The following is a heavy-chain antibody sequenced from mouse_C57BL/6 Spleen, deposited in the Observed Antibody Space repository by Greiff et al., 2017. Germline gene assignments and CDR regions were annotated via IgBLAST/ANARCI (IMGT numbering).Heavy chain of an antibody. CDR3: ARHDPYYFDY. Sequence: EVQGVESGGDLVKPGGSLKLSCAASGFTFSSYGMSWVRQTPDKRLEWVATISSGGSYTYYPDSVKGRFTISRDNAKNTLYLQMSSLKSEDTAMYYCARHDPYYFDYWGQGTTLTVSS. CDR2: ISSGGSYT. V-gene: IGHV5-6*01. J-gene: IGHJ2*01. CDR1: GFTFSSYG.